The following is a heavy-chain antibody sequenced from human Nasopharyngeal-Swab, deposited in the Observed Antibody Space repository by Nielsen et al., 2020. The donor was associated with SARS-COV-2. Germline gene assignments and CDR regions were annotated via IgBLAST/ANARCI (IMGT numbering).Heavy chain of an antibody. CDR3: AMGSSSWLTPFDY. V-gene: IGHV3-30-3*01. CDR1: GFTFSSYA. Sequence: GRSLRLSCAASGFTFSSYAMHWVRQAPGKGLEWVAVISYDVSNKYYADSVKGRFTISRDNSKNTLYLQMNSLRAEDTAVYYCAMGSSSWLTPFDYWGQGTLVTVSS. J-gene: IGHJ4*02. CDR2: ISYDVSNK. D-gene: IGHD6-13*01.